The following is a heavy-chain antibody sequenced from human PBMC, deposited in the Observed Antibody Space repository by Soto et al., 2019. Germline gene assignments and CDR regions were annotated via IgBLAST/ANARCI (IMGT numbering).Heavy chain of an antibody. Sequence: EVQLLESGGGLVQPGGSLRLSCAASGFTFSSYAMRWVRQAPVKGLEWVSAISGSGGSTYYADSVKGRFTITRDNSKTTLYLQMNSLRAEDTAVYYCARRGSGSYDDYWGQGTLVTVSS. CDR3: ARRGSGSYDDY. D-gene: IGHD1-26*01. J-gene: IGHJ4*02. CDR1: GFTFSSYA. CDR2: ISGSGGST. V-gene: IGHV3-23*01.